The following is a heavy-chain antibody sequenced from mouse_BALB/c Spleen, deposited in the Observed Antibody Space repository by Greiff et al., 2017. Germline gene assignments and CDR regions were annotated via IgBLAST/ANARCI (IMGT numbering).Heavy chain of an antibody. CDR2: IRNKANGYTT. J-gene: IGHJ4*01. CDR3: ARPSRYYAMDY. Sequence: EVHLVESGGGLVQPGGSLRLSCATSGFTFTDYYMSWVRPPPGKALEWLGFIRNKANGYTTEYSASVKGRFTISRDNSQSILYLQMNTLRAEDSATYDCARPSRYYAMDYWGQGTSVTVSS. V-gene: IGHV7-3*02. CDR1: GFTFTDYY.